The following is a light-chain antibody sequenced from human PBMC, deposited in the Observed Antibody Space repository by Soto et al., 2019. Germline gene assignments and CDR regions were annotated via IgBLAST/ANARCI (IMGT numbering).Light chain of an antibody. V-gene: IGLV2-14*01. CDR1: SSDIGGYNY. CDR2: DVS. Sequence: QSVLTQPASVSGSPGQSITISCTGTSSDIGGYNYVSWYQQHPGKAPKLVIYDVSNRPSGVSDRFSGSKSDNTASLTISGLQADDEADYFCSSFSSNSAPYVFGTGTKLTVL. J-gene: IGLJ1*01. CDR3: SSFSSNSAPYV.